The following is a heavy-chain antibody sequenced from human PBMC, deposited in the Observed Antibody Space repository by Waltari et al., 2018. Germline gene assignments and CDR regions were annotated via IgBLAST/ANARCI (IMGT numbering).Heavy chain of an antibody. J-gene: IGHJ3*01. D-gene: IGHD2-15*01. V-gene: IGHV3-53*03. CDR3: ARRLVVAGTLDVFDL. CDR1: GFTVTSNY. Sequence: EVHLVESGGDLIQPGGSLRLSCAASGFTVTSNYLNWVRQSPGKGLEWVSVVYVTGNTDYADSVKGRFTTSRDNSKNTVYLQMDSLRVEDTAMYYCARRLVVAGTLDVFDLWGQGTRVIVSS. CDR2: VYVTGNT.